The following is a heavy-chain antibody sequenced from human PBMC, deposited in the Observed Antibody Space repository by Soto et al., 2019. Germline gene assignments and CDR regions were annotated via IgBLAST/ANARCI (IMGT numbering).Heavy chain of an antibody. CDR1: GFTFDDYT. V-gene: IGHV3-43*01. CDR2: ISWDGGST. Sequence: PGGSLRLSCAASGFTFDDYTMHWVRQAPGKGLEWVSLISWDGGSTYYADSVKGRSTISRDNSKNSLYLQMNSLRTEDTALYYCAKDKDPYSSSSLFAFDIWGQGTMVTVSS. D-gene: IGHD6-6*01. J-gene: IGHJ3*02. CDR3: AKDKDPYSSSSLFAFDI.